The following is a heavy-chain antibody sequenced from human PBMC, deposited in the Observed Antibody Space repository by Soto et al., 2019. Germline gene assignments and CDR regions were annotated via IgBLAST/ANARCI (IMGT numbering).Heavy chain of an antibody. Sequence: PSETLSLTCTVSGGSVSSGSYYWSWIRQHPGRGLEWIGYIYYTGNTYYNPSLKSRLAISVDTSKNQFSLKLSSVTAADTAVYSSAREGVPAEGNWFAPWGQGTLVTVSS. D-gene: IGHD1-1*01. V-gene: IGHV4-31*03. CDR2: IYYTGNT. CDR1: GGSVSSGSYY. J-gene: IGHJ5*02. CDR3: AREGVPAEGNWFAP.